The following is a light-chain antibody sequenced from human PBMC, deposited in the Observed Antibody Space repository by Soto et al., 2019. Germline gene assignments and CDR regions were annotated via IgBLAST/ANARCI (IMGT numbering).Light chain of an antibody. CDR3: QQANSFPLT. J-gene: IGKJ4*01. Sequence: DIQMTRSPSSVSASVGDRVTITCRASQGISSRLAWYQQKPGKAPNLLIYAASNLQSGVPSRFSGSGSETDFTLTIGSLQPEDFATYSCQQANSFPLTFGGGTKVEIK. CDR2: AAS. CDR1: QGISSR. V-gene: IGKV1-12*01.